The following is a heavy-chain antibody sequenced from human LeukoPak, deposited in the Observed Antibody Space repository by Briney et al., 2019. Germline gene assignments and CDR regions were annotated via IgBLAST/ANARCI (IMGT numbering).Heavy chain of an antibody. Sequence: GGSLRLSCAASGFTVSSNYMSWVRQAPGKGLEWVANIKQDGSEKYYVDSVKGRFTISRDNAKNSLYLQMNSLRAEDTAVYYCARVSRGFSGSYYSDYWGQGTLVTVSS. CDR2: IKQDGSEK. J-gene: IGHJ4*02. CDR1: GFTVSSNY. V-gene: IGHV3-7*01. CDR3: ARVSRGFSGSYYSDY. D-gene: IGHD1-26*01.